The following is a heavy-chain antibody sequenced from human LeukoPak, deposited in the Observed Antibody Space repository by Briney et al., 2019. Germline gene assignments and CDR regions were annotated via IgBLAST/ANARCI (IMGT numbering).Heavy chain of an antibody. CDR2: VNSNGRSA. V-gene: IGHV3-20*04. CDR3: TGRFRTRHLPFYS. D-gene: IGHD2-2*01. Sequence: GGSLRLSCAASGFNFDDYGMTWVRQIPGKGLQWVAGVNSNGRSAGYVASVRGRFTISRDNTKNSLYLEMGSLRLEDTAFYYCTGRFRTRHLPFYSWGQGTLVTVSS. CDR1: GFNFDDYG. J-gene: IGHJ4*02.